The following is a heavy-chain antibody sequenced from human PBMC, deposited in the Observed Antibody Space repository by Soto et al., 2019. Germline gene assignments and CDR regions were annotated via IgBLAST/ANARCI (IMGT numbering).Heavy chain of an antibody. J-gene: IGHJ6*03. Sequence: SETLSLAFTVSGGSISPYSWSWIRQPPGKGLEWIGYVYYSGNTNYNPSLESRVTISVDTSRNQFSLNLTSATAADTAVYYCARKGAAASYAHYYLDVWGRGTTVTVS. V-gene: IGHV4-59*01. D-gene: IGHD6-13*01. CDR2: VYYSGNT. CDR3: ARKGAAASYAHYYLDV. CDR1: GGSISPYS.